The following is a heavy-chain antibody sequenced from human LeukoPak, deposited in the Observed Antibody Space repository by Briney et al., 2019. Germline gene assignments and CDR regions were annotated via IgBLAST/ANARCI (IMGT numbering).Heavy chain of an antibody. J-gene: IGHJ4*02. Sequence: SETLSLNCTVSGDSLSSHFWSWIRQPPGKGLEWIGYIHGSGSTHYDPSLRSRVTMSEDTSKSHFSLKLTSVTATDTAVYYCARNVGWYSHDSWGQGTLVTVSS. V-gene: IGHV4-59*08. D-gene: IGHD6-19*01. CDR3: ARNVGWYSHDS. CDR1: GDSLSSHF. CDR2: IHGSGST.